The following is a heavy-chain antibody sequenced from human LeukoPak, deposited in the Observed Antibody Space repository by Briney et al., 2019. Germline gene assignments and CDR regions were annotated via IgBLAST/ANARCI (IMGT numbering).Heavy chain of an antibody. Sequence: SETLSLTCAVYGGSFSGYYWSWIRQPPGKGLEWIGEINHSGSTNYNPSLKSRVTISLDTSKNQFSLKLTSVTAADTAVYYCARDDSGSYYFDSWGQGTLVTVSS. D-gene: IGHD6-19*01. J-gene: IGHJ4*02. CDR3: ARDDSGSYYFDS. CDR2: INHSGST. CDR1: GGSFSGYY. V-gene: IGHV4-34*01.